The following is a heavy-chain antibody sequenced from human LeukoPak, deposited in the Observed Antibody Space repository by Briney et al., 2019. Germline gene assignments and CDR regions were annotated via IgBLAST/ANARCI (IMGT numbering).Heavy chain of an antibody. CDR3: ARDQDYYGSGSYGPDH. CDR2: IYYSGST. CDR1: GGSISSYY. D-gene: IGHD3-10*01. V-gene: IGHV4-59*12. J-gene: IGHJ4*02. Sequence: SETLSFTCTVSGGSISSYYWSWIRQPPGKGLEWIGYIYYSGSTNYNPSLKSRVTISVDTSKNQFSLKLSSVTAADTAIYYCARDQDYYGSGSYGPDHWGQGTQVTVSS.